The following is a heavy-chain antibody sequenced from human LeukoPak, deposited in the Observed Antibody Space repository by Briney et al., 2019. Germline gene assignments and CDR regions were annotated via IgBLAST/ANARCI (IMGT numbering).Heavy chain of an antibody. CDR3: AKAGSIRFDY. V-gene: IGHV3-74*01. D-gene: IGHD1-26*01. CDR2: INSDGSST. Sequence: GGSLRLSCAASGFTFSSYWMHWVRQAPGKGLVWVSRINSDGSSTSYADSVKGRFAISRDNAKNTLHLQMNSLRAEDTAVYYCAKAGSIRFDYWGQGTLVTVSS. J-gene: IGHJ4*02. CDR1: GFTFSSYW.